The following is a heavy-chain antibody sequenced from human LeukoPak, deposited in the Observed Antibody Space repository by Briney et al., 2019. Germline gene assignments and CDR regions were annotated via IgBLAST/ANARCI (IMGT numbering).Heavy chain of an antibody. CDR2: IYYDGST. Sequence: SETLSLTCTVSGASISNYYWTWIRQPPGKEPEWIGYIYYDGSTDYNPSLKSRVTISVDTSKSQFSLKLSSVTAADTAVYFCARVSGSGLYFKSFDPWGQGTLVIVSS. CDR1: GASISNYY. CDR3: ARVSGSGLYFKSFDP. J-gene: IGHJ5*01. V-gene: IGHV4-59*08. D-gene: IGHD3-10*01.